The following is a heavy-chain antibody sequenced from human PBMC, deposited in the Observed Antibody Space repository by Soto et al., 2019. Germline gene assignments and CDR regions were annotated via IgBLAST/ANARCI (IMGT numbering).Heavy chain of an antibody. Sequence: SEPLSLPCTVSGGSISSGGYYWSWILQHPGKGLEWIGYIYYSGSTYYNPSLKSRVTISVDTSKSQFSLKLSSVTAADTAVYYCARDEGAAAGPLGVWGQGTTVTVSS. CDR2: IYYSGST. J-gene: IGHJ6*02. CDR1: GGSISSGGYY. D-gene: IGHD6-13*01. CDR3: ARDEGAAAGPLGV. V-gene: IGHV4-31*03.